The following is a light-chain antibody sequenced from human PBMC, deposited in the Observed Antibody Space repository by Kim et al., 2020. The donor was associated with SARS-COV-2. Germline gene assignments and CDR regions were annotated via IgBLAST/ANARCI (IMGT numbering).Light chain of an antibody. CDR1: SLRSYY. J-gene: IGLJ3*02. Sequence: SSELTQDPAVSVALGQTVRITCQGDSLRSYYASWYQQKPGQAPVLVIYGKNNRPSGIPDRFSGSSSGNTASLTITGAQAEDEADYYCNSRDSSGNHLVFGGGNKPTV. CDR2: GKN. CDR3: NSRDSSGNHLV. V-gene: IGLV3-19*01.